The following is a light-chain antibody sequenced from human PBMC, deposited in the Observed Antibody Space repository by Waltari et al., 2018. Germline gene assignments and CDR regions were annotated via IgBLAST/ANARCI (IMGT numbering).Light chain of an antibody. CDR2: EVS. CDR3: SSYAGTNNVV. V-gene: IGLV2-8*01. Sequence: QSALTQPPSASGSPGQSVTISCPATSCDVGGFNYVSWYQQHPGKAPKLMIYEVSKRPSGVPDRFSGSKSGNTASLTVSGLQAEDEGDYYCSSYAGTNNVVFGGGTKLTVL. CDR1: SCDVGGFNY. J-gene: IGLJ2*01.